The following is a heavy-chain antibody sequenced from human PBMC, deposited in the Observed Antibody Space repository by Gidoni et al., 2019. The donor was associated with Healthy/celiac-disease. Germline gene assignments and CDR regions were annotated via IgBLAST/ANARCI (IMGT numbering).Heavy chain of an antibody. J-gene: IGHJ6*02. CDR2: ISAYNGNT. D-gene: IGHD6-13*01. CDR3: ARDVYSSSWYGGGETYYYYGMDV. Sequence: QVQLVQSGAEVKKPGASVKVSCKASGYTFTSYGISWVRQAPGQGLEWMGWISAYNGNTNYAQKLQGRVTITTDTSTSQAYRGLRSLKSDDTAVYYCARDVYSSSWYGGGETYYYYGMDVWGQGTTVTVSS. CDR1: GYTFTSYG. V-gene: IGHV1-18*01.